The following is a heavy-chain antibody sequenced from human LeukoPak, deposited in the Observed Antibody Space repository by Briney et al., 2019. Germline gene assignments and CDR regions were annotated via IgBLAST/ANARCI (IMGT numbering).Heavy chain of an antibody. J-gene: IGHJ4*02. Sequence: PSETLSLTCAVSGYSISSSYYWSWIRQPPGKGLEWIGYIYYSGSTNYNPSLKSRVTISVDTSKNQFSLKLSSVTAADTAVYYCAGQLRYYFDYWGQGTLVTVSS. V-gene: IGHV4-61*01. D-gene: IGHD5-18*01. CDR3: AGQLRYYFDY. CDR1: GYSISSSYY. CDR2: IYYSGST.